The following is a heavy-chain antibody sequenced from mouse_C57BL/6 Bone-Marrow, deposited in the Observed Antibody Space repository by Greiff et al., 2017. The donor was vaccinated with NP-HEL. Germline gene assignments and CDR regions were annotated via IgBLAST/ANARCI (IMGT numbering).Heavy chain of an antibody. CDR1: GYTFTSYW. V-gene: IGHV1-55*01. Sequence: QVQLQQSGAELVKPGASVKMSCKASGYTFTSYWITWVKQRPGQGLEWIGDIYPGSGSTNYNEKFKSQATMTVDTSSSTAYMQLSSLTFEDSAVYYCARRDVITTVVATRDYWGQGTSVTVSS. CDR3: ARRDVITTVVATRDY. J-gene: IGHJ4*01. CDR2: IYPGSGST. D-gene: IGHD1-1*01.